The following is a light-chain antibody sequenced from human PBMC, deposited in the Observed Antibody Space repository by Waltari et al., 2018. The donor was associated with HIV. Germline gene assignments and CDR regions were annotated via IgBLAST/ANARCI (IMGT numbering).Light chain of an antibody. V-gene: IGKV3-15*01. CDR3: QHYNDWPPLT. CDR1: QRVSSN. Sequence: EIVMTQSPATLSVSPGERATLSCRASQRVSSNLAWYQQKPGQPPRLLIYGASIRATGIPARFSGSGSGTEFTLTISSLQSEDFAVFYCQHYNDWPPLTFGGGTKVEI. J-gene: IGKJ4*01. CDR2: GAS.